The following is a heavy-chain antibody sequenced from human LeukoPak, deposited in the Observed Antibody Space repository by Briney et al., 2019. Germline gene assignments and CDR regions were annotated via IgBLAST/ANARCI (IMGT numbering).Heavy chain of an antibody. CDR2: IIPIFGTA. J-gene: IGHJ4*02. CDR1: GYTFTSYG. D-gene: IGHD1-26*01. CDR3: ASLDSGSYLYYFDY. Sequence: GASVKVSCKASGYTFTSYGISWVRQAPGQGLEWMGGIIPIFGTANYAQKFQGRVTITADESTSTAYMELSSLRSEDTAVYYCASLDSGSYLYYFDYWGQGTLVTVSS. V-gene: IGHV1-69*13.